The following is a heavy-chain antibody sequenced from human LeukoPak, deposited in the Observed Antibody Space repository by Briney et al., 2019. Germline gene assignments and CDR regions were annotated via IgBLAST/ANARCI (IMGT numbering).Heavy chain of an antibody. D-gene: IGHD4-17*01. J-gene: IGHJ2*01. Sequence: PSETLSLTCAVYGGSFSGYYWSWIRQPPGKGLEWIGEINHSGSTNYNPSLKSRVTISVDTSKNQFSLKLSSVTAADTAVYYCARGRRRRPTAGRKAHYGWYFDLWGRGTLVTVSS. CDR1: GGSFSGYY. CDR3: ARGRRRRPTAGRKAHYGWYFDL. CDR2: INHSGST. V-gene: IGHV4-34*01.